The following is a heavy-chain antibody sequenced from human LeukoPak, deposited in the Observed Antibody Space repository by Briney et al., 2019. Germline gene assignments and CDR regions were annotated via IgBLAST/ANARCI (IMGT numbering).Heavy chain of an antibody. CDR3: ARTMDCSGGSCYSLGY. Sequence: GASVRVSCKASGYTFTSYGISWVRQAPGQGLEWMGWISAYNGNTNYAQKLQGRVTMTTDTSTSTAYMELRSLRSDDTAVYYCARTMDCSGGSCYSLGYWGQGTLVTVSS. J-gene: IGHJ4*02. CDR1: GYTFTSYG. CDR2: ISAYNGNT. V-gene: IGHV1-18*01. D-gene: IGHD2-15*01.